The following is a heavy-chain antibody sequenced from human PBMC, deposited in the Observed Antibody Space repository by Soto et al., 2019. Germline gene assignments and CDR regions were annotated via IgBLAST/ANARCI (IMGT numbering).Heavy chain of an antibody. V-gene: IGHV5-51*01. CDR3: ATPYYSGSGSYYNAPDY. J-gene: IGHJ4*02. CDR1: GYRFTSYW. CDR2: IYPGDSDT. Sequence: RGESLKISCKGSGYRFTSYWIGWVRQMPGKGLEWMGIIYPGDSDTRYSPSFQGQVTISADKSISTAYLQWSSLKASDTAMYYCATPYYSGSGSYYNAPDYWGQGTLVTVSS. D-gene: IGHD3-10*01.